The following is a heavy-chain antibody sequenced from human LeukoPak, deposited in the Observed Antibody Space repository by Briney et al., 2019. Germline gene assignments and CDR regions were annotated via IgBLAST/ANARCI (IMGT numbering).Heavy chain of an antibody. CDR1: GFTVSSNE. CDR3: ARVGYLMDAFDI. J-gene: IGHJ3*02. V-gene: IGHV3-38-3*01. Sequence: GGSLRLSCAASGFTVSSNEMSWVRQAPGKGLEWVSSISGGSTYYADSRKGRFTISRDNSKNTLHLQMNSLRAEDTAVYYCARVGYLMDAFDIWGQGTMVTVSS. D-gene: IGHD2-8*01. CDR2: ISGGST.